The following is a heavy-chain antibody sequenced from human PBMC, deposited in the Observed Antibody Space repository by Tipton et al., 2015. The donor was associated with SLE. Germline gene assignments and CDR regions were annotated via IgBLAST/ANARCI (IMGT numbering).Heavy chain of an antibody. CDR2: INHSGST. J-gene: IGHJ4*02. D-gene: IGHD2-15*01. Sequence: KPSETLSLTCAVYGGSFSGYYWSWIRQPPGKGLEWIGEINHSGSTNYNPSLKSRVTISVDTSKNQFSLKLSSVTAADTAVYYCATVNCSLGGCILDSWGRGTLVTVSS. CDR3: ATVNCSLGGCILDS. V-gene: IGHV4-34*01. CDR1: GGSFSGYY.